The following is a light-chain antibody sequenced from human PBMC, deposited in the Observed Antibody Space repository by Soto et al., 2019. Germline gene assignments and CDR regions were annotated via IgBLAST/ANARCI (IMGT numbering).Light chain of an antibody. Sequence: DIQLTQSPSSLSASVGDRVTITCRASQNIGTFLAWYQQRPGRVPHILVYSASTLQSGVPSRFSGSGSGTDFTFTITGLQPEDLATYYCPQCYDAPLTFGGGTKVQI. J-gene: IGKJ4*01. CDR2: SAS. CDR1: QNIGTF. V-gene: IGKV1-39*01. CDR3: PQCYDAPLT.